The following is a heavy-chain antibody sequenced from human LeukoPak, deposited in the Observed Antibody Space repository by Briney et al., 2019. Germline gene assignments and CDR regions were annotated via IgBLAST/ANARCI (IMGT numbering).Heavy chain of an antibody. CDR3: AREFLRFGEPYFDY. CDR1: GFAFSSYS. Sequence: AGGSLRLSCAASGFAFSSYSMNWVRQVPGKGLEWVSSISSSSSYIYYADSVKGRFTISRDNAKNSLYLQMNSLRAEDTAVYYCAREFLRFGEPYFDYWGQGTLVTVSS. J-gene: IGHJ4*02. CDR2: ISSSSSYI. D-gene: IGHD3-10*01. V-gene: IGHV3-21*01.